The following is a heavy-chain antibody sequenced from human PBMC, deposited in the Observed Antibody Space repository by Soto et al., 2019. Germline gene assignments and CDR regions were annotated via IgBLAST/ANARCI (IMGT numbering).Heavy chain of an antibody. D-gene: IGHD3-3*01. V-gene: IGHV1-69*01. Sequence: VQLVQSGAEVKKPGSSVKVSCKASGGTFSSYAISWVRQAPGQGLEWMGGIIPIFGTANYAQKFQGRVTITADESTSTAYMELSSLRSEDTAVYYCARSMDFWSGYAFGYYFDYWGQGTLVTVSS. CDR3: ARSMDFWSGYAFGYYFDY. J-gene: IGHJ4*02. CDR2: IIPIFGTA. CDR1: GGTFSSYA.